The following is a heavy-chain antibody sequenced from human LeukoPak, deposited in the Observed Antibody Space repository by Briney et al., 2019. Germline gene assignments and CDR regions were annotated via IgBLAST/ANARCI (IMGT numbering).Heavy chain of an antibody. CDR3: TRSRPGTEAGQPNFDY. CDR1: GFTFSTYS. J-gene: IGHJ4*02. Sequence: GGSLRLSCAASGFTFSTYSMSWVRQAPGKGLEWVSYISSISSIIYYADSAKGRFTISRDNARNSLYLQMNSLRAEDTAVYYCTRSRPGTEAGQPNFDYWGQGTLVTVSS. CDR2: ISSISSII. D-gene: IGHD6-13*01. V-gene: IGHV3-48*01.